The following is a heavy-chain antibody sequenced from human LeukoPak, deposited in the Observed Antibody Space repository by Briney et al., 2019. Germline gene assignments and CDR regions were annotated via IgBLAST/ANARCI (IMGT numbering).Heavy chain of an antibody. Sequence: GGSLRLSCAASGFTFSSYWMSWVRQAPGKGLEWVANIKQDGSEKYYVDSVKGRFTISRDNAKNSLYLQMNSLRAEDTALYYCARGGVGTTLTGYYYYYYMDVWGKGTTVTVSS. CDR3: ARGGVGTTLTGYYYYYYMDV. CDR2: IKQDGSEK. J-gene: IGHJ6*03. V-gene: IGHV3-7*03. D-gene: IGHD1-14*01. CDR1: GFTFSSYW.